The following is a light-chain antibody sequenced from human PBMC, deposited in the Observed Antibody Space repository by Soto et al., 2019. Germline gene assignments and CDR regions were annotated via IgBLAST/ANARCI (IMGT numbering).Light chain of an antibody. CDR2: AAS. Sequence: DIQMTQSPSTLSASVGDRVTITCRASQNINSWLAWYQQKPGKAPKLLIYAASSLESGVPSRFSGSGSGTEFTLTISSLQPDDFATYYCQQYNTYSTFGQGTKVEIK. CDR1: QNINSW. CDR3: QQYNTYST. V-gene: IGKV1-5*03. J-gene: IGKJ1*01.